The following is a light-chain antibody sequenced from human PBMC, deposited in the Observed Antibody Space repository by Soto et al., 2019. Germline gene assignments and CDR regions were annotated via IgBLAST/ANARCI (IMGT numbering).Light chain of an antibody. CDR1: TTDIGSSNS. CDR2: NVS. CDR3: CSYTTLSTYV. J-gene: IGLJ1*01. V-gene: IGLV2-14*01. Sequence: QSALTQPASVSGSPGQSITISCTGTTTDIGSSNSVSWYHQEPGKAPKVVIYNVSNRPSGISNRFSGYKSGNTASLTISGLQAEEEGDYYCCSYTTLSTYVFGTGTKVTVL.